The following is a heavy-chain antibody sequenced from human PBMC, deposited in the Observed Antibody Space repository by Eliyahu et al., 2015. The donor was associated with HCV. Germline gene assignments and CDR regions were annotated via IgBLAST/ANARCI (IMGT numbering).Heavy chain of an antibody. J-gene: IGHJ5*01. D-gene: IGHD1-1*01. Sequence: QVQLQASGPGLVKPSETLSLTCIVFGDSIRSDYWNWIRQSPGKGLEWIGHIYDSGTANYNPSLKSRVTISLDTSKKQISLNLKSVTAADTAVYYCAGSRDDKSSYWFDTWGQGILVTVTS. CDR3: AGSRDDKSSYWFDT. V-gene: IGHV4-59*01. CDR2: IYDSGTA. CDR1: GDSIRSDY.